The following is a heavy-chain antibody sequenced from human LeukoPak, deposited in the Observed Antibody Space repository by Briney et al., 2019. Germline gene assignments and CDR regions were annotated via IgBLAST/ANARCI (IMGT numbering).Heavy chain of an antibody. V-gene: IGHV3-23*01. D-gene: IGHD2-15*01. CDR2: ISGSGGST. CDR1: GVTFSSYA. J-gene: IGHJ5*02. Sequence: GGSLRLSCAASGVTFSSYAMSWVRQAPGKGLEWVSAISGSGGSTYYADSVKGRFTISRDNTKTTLYLQMNSLRAEDTAVYYCASMVVAAVTNWFDPWGQGTLVTVSS. CDR3: ASMVVAAVTNWFDP.